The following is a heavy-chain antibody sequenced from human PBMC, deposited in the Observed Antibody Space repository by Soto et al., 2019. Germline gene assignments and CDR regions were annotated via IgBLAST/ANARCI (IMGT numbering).Heavy chain of an antibody. CDR2: ISYDGSNK. V-gene: IGHV3-30*18. Sequence: GGSMRVSCAASGFTCSSYGMHWVSKTPGKGLEWVAVISYDGSNKYYADSVKGRFSISRDNSKDTLYLQMNSLRAEDTAVYYCAKGDREWLRQNFDCWGQGTLVTVSS. J-gene: IGHJ4*02. CDR1: GFTCSSYG. CDR3: AKGDREWLRQNFDC. D-gene: IGHD5-12*01.